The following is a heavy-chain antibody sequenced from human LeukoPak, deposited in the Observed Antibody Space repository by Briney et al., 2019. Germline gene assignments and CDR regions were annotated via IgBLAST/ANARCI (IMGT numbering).Heavy chain of an antibody. CDR1: GYTFTSYG. CDR2: ISAYNGNT. D-gene: IGHD3-22*01. V-gene: IGHV1-18*01. CDR3: ARGLRPYYYDSSGYYPY. J-gene: IGHJ4*02. Sequence: GASVKVSCKASGYTFTSYGISWVRQAPGQGLEWMGCISAYNGNTNYAQKLRGRVTMTTDTSTSTAYMELRRLRSDDTAVYYCARGLRPYYYDSSGYYPYWGQGTLVTVSP.